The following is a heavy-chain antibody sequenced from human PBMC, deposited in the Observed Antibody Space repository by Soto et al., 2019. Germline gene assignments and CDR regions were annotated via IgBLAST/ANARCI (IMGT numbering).Heavy chain of an antibody. J-gene: IGHJ3*02. CDR1: GGSITTGGRY. V-gene: IGHV4-31*02. D-gene: IGHD1-1*01. CDR2: IYYSGNT. CDR3: AQALVFTGGDGFDI. Sequence: QVRLQEWGPGLVKPSQTLSLKCSVSGGSITTGGRYWSWIRQLPGKGPEWIGDIYYSGNTYYNASRKSRVTISVEAATNQFSLKLSSVTAADTAVYYCAQALVFTGGDGFDIWGQGRLVTVSS.